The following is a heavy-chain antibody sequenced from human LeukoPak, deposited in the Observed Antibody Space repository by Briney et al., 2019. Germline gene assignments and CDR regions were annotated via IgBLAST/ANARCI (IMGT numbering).Heavy chain of an antibody. V-gene: IGHV4-39*01. D-gene: IGHD1-26*01. J-gene: IGHJ4*02. CDR3: AIAASYSIDY. CDR2: MYFSRST. CDR1: GGSVSSSFYY. Sequence: SETLSLTGTVSGGSVSSSFYYWGWIRQPPGKGLEWIGSMYFSRSTHYNSSLKSRVTISVDTSKNQFSLKLTSVTAADTAVYYCAIAASYSIDYGGQGTLATVSS.